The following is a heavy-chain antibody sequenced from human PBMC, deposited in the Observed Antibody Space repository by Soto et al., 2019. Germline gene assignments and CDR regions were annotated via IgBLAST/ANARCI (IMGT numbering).Heavy chain of an antibody. CDR1: GFTFSSYA. J-gene: IGHJ6*02. V-gene: IGHV3-23*01. D-gene: IGHD3-3*01. CDR3: AKDPENYDFWSGRFPIPYYYYYGMDV. Sequence: PGGSLRLSCAASGFTFSSYAMSWVRQAPGKGLEWVSAISGSGGSTYYADSVKGRFTISRDNSKNTLYLQMNSLRAEDTAVYYCAKDPENYDFWSGRFPIPYYYYYGMDVWGQGTTVTVSS. CDR2: ISGSGGST.